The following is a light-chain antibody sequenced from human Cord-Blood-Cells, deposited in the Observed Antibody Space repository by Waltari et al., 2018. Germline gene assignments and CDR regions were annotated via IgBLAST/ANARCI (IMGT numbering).Light chain of an antibody. J-gene: IGLJ3*02. V-gene: IGLV1-44*01. CDR1: SSNIGSNP. CDR2: SNH. CDR3: AAWDDSLNGWV. Sequence: QSVLTQPPSASGTPGQRVTISCSGSSSNIGSNPVNWYQQLPGTAPKLLIYSNHQRPSGVPDRCSGSKSGTSASLASSGLQSEDEADYYCAAWDDSLNGWVFGGGTKLTVL.